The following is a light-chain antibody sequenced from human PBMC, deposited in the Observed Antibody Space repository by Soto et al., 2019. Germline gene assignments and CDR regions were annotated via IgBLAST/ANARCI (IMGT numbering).Light chain of an antibody. CDR1: QSVSSSY. V-gene: IGKV3-20*01. CDR2: GAS. CDR3: QQYGSSPWT. J-gene: IGKJ1*01. Sequence: EIVLTQSTGTLSLSPGERATLSCRASQSVSSSYLAWYQQKPGQAPRLLIYGASSRATGIPDRFSGSGSGTDFTFTISRLEPEDFAVYYCQQYGSSPWTFGQGTKVEIK.